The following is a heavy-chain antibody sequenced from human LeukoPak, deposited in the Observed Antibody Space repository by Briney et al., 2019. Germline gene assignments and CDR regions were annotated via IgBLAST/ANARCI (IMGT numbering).Heavy chain of an antibody. Sequence: PGRSLRLSCAASGFTFSSYEMNWVRQAPGKGLEWVSYISSSGSTIYYADSVKGRFTVSRDNSKNSLYLQMNSLTAADTAVYYCAKDRSIGTYYTFDHWGQGTLVTVSS. J-gene: IGHJ4*02. V-gene: IGHV3-48*03. CDR3: AKDRSIGTYYTFDH. CDR2: ISSSGSTI. CDR1: GFTFSSYE. D-gene: IGHD1-26*01.